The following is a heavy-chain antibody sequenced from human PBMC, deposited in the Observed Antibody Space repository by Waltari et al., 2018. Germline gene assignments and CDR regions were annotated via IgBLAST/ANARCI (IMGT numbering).Heavy chain of an antibody. V-gene: IGHV4-38-2*02. CDR3: ARDYNWFDP. Sequence: QVQLQESGPGLVKPSGPLSLPCRVPGSSTTSVYYWGWIRQPPGKGLEWIGSIYHSGSTYYNPSLKSRVTISVDTSKNQFSLKLSSVTAADTAVYYCARDYNWFDPWGQGTLVTVSS. CDR1: GSSTTSVYY. J-gene: IGHJ5*02. CDR2: IYHSGST.